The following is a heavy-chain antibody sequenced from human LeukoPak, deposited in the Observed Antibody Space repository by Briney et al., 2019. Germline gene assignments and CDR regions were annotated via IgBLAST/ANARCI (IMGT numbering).Heavy chain of an antibody. D-gene: IGHD3-10*01. CDR2: IYPADSDT. J-gene: IGHJ3*01. CDR3: ARSYYYGSGSYYNGTLIVDFDF. V-gene: IGHV5-51*01. Sequence: GESLKISCKGSGYSFTSYWIGWVRQMPGKGLEWMGIIYPADSDTRYSPSFQGQVTISADKSISTAYLQWSSLKASDTAMYYCARSYYYGSGSYYNGTLIVDFDFWGQGTMVTVSS. CDR1: GYSFTSYW.